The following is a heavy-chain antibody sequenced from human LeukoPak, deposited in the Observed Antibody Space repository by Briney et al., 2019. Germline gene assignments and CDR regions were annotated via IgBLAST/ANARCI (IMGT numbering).Heavy chain of an antibody. CDR1: GASISSHY. V-gene: IGHV4-59*11. CDR3: ARVLAIFGLDTTDFYMDV. Sequence: SETLSLTCAVSGASISSHYWSWIRQPPGKGLEWIGYTSGSISDNPSLKSRVAVSVDPSQNQVSLSLTSVTAADTAVYYCARVLAIFGLDTTDFYMDVCGKGTTVTVSS. D-gene: IGHD3/OR15-3a*01. J-gene: IGHJ6*03. CDR2: TSGSI.